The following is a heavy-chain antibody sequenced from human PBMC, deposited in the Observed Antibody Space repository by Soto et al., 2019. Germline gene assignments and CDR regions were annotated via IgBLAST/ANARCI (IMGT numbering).Heavy chain of an antibody. V-gene: IGHV1-46*01. Sequence: ASVKVSCKASGYTFTSYYMHWVRQAPGQGLEWMGIINPSGGSTSYAQKFQGRVTISVDSSKNQFSLKLNSVTAADTAVYYCARRQAGYGTSLPFEYWAQGTLVTVSS. CDR3: ARRQAGYGTSLPFEY. CDR1: GYTFTSYY. D-gene: IGHD5-18*01. J-gene: IGHJ4*02. CDR2: INPSGGST.